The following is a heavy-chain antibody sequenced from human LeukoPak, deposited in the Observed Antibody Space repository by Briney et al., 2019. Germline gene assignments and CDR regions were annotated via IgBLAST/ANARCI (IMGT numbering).Heavy chain of an antibody. D-gene: IGHD3-22*01. CDR2: IYFSGDT. CDR3: ARDSGFWLY. Sequence: SETLSLTCTVSGDSISSGGHYWGRIRQTPGKRLEWIGNIYFSGDTSYNPSLKSRLTMSVDTSKNQLFLNLDSVTAADTAVYYCARDSGFWLYWGQGTLVTVSS. J-gene: IGHJ4*02. CDR1: GDSISSGGHY. V-gene: IGHV4-39*07.